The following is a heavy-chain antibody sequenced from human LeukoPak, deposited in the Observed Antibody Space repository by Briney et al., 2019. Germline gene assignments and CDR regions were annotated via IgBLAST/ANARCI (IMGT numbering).Heavy chain of an antibody. CDR2: ISSRGSSI. J-gene: IGHJ4*02. CDR3: ARVFEGEMATMSD. D-gene: IGHD5-24*01. V-gene: IGHV3-48*03. Sequence: GGSLRLSCGASGFTFSSYEMSWVRQAPGKGLEWVSSISSRGSSIYADSVKGRFTISRDNAKNSLYLQMNSLRVEDTAVYYCARVFEGEMATMSDWGQGTLVTVSS. CDR1: GFTFSSYE.